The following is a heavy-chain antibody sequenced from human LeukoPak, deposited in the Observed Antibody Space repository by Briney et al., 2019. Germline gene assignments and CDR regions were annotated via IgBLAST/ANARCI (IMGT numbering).Heavy chain of an antibody. J-gene: IGHJ6*03. V-gene: IGHV1-69*05. CDR1: GGTFSSYA. D-gene: IGHD5-24*01. CDR2: IIPIFGTA. CDR3: AREVRDGYNLASFYYYYMDV. Sequence: SVKVSCKASGGTFSSYAISWVRQAPGQGLEWMGGIIPIFGTANYAQKFQGRVTITTDESTSTAYMELSSLRSEDTAVYYCAREVRDGYNLASFYYYYMDVWGKGTTVTVPS.